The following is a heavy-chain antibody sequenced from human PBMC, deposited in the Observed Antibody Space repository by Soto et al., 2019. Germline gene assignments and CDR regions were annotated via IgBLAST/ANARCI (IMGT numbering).Heavy chain of an antibody. V-gene: IGHV6-1*01. D-gene: IGHD6-19*01. CDR2: TYYRSKWYN. Sequence: SQTLSLTCAISGDCVSSNSAAWNWIRQSPSRGLEWLGRTYYRSKWYNDYAVSVKSRITINPDTSKNQFSLQLNSVTPEDTAVYYCARDRETYSSGWENFDYWGQGTLVTVSS. J-gene: IGHJ4*02. CDR1: GDCVSSNSAA. CDR3: ARDRETYSSGWENFDY.